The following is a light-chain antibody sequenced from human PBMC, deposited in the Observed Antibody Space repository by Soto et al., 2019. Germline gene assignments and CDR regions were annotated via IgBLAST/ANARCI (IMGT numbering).Light chain of an antibody. CDR1: QTVASN. J-gene: IGKJ2*01. CDR2: GAS. CDR3: QQYHNWPPQYT. V-gene: IGKV3-15*01. Sequence: EIVMTQSPASLSVSPGDGATLSCRARQTVASNVAWYQQKPGQGPRLLIHGASTRALGVPARFSGSGSGTDFTLTISSLQSEDFAVYYCQQYHNWPPQYTFGQGKKLQIK.